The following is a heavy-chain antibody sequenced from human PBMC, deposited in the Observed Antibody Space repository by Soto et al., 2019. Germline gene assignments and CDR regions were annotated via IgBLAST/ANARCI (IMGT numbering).Heavy chain of an antibody. V-gene: IGHV3-23*01. Sequence: GGSLRLSCAASGFTFSSYAMSWVRQAPGKGLEWVSAISGSGGSTYYADSVKGRFTISRDNSKNTLYLQMNSLRAEDTAVYDCANGNTKLVRYYYGMDVWGQGTTVTVSS. CDR1: GFTFSSYA. J-gene: IGHJ6*02. CDR3: ANGNTKLVRYYYGMDV. D-gene: IGHD3-10*01. CDR2: ISGSGGST.